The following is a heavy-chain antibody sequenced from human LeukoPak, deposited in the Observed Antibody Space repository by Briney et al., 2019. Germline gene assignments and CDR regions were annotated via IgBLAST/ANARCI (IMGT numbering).Heavy chain of an antibody. CDR3: AWGPDWYRVDY. CDR2: ISSSSNSI. J-gene: IGHJ4*02. V-gene: IGHV3-11*04. Sequence: KTGGSLRLSCAPSGFIFSDYYMNWIRQAPGKGLEWVSYISSSSNSIFYADSVKGRFTISRDNAQNSLYLQMNSLRAEDTAVYYCAWGPDWYRVDYWGQGTLVTVSS. D-gene: IGHD3/OR15-3a*01. CDR1: GFIFSDYY.